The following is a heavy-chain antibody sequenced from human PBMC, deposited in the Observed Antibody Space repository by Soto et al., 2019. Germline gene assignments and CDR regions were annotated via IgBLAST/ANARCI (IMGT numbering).Heavy chain of an antibody. CDR2: IYYSGST. CDR3: ARIQVDYDFWSGYNYPNNWFDP. J-gene: IGHJ5*02. D-gene: IGHD3-3*01. Sequence: SETLSLTCTASGGSISSGDYYWSWIRQPPGKGLEWIGYIYYSGSTYYNPSLKSRVTISVDTSKNQFSLKLSSVTAADTAVYYCARIQVDYDFWSGYNYPNNWFDPWGQGTLVTVSS. V-gene: IGHV4-30-4*01. CDR1: GGSISSGDYY.